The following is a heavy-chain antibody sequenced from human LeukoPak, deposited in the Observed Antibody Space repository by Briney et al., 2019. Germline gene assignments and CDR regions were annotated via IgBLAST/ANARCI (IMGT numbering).Heavy chain of an antibody. D-gene: IGHD2-2*01. Sequence: PSGTLSLTCAVSGGSISSSNWWSWVRQPPGKGLEWIGEIYHSGSTNYNPPLKSRVTISVDKSKNQFSLKLSSVTAADTAVYYCARAGYCSSTSCTHYYGMDVWGQGTTVTVSS. CDR1: GGSISSSNW. CDR2: IYHSGST. J-gene: IGHJ6*02. CDR3: ARAGYCSSTSCTHYYGMDV. V-gene: IGHV4-4*02.